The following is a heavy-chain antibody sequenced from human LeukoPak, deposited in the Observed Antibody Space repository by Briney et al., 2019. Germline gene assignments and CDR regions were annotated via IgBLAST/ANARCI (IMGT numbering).Heavy chain of an antibody. CDR1: GYNFTIYW. CDR2: IYPADSDT. J-gene: IGHJ5*02. V-gene: IGHV5-51*01. CDR3: ARQGDGYINNYFDP. Sequence: GESLKISCKGSGYNFTIYWIGWVRQMPGKGLEWMGIIYPADSDTRYSPSFQGQVTISVDKSITTAYLRWSSLKASDTAMYYCARQGDGYINNYFDPWGQGTLVTVSS. D-gene: IGHD5-24*01.